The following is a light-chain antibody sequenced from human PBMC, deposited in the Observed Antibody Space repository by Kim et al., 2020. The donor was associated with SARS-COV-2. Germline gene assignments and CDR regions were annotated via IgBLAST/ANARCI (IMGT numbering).Light chain of an antibody. V-gene: IGKV3-11*01. CDR3: QQRSDWPLT. J-gene: IGKJ4*01. Sequence: LSPAERATHSSRASQRIGTYLAWYQQAPRQTPRLDLYDVSNRATGLPGRFSGSGSGTDFTLTISSLDPEDFAVYYYQQRSDWPLTFGGGTKVDIK. CDR2: DVS. CDR1: QRIGTY.